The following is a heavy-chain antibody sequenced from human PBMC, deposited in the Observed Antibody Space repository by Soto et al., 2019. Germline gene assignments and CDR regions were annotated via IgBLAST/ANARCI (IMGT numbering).Heavy chain of an antibody. D-gene: IGHD3-3*01. CDR1: GFTFSSCA. J-gene: IGHJ4*02. V-gene: IGHV3-30-3*01. CDR3: ARDKRDLRFLEWSYYFDY. Sequence: QVQLVESGGGVVQAGRSLRLSCAASGFTFSSCAMHWVRQAPGKGLEWVAVMSYDGSNKYYADSVKGRFTISRDNSKNTLYLQMNSLRAEDTAVYYCARDKRDLRFLEWSYYFDYWGQGTLVTVSS. CDR2: MSYDGSNK.